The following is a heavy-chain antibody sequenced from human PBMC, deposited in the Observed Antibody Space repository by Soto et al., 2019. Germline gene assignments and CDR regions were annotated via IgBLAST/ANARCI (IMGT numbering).Heavy chain of an antibody. J-gene: IGHJ5*02. CDR1: GGSISSGGYS. V-gene: IGHV4-61*08. CDR3: ARHSYYSNPLRFDP. D-gene: IGHD4-4*01. CDR2: IYYSGST. Sequence: SETLSLTCAVSGGSISSGGYSWSWIRQPPGKGLEWIGYIYYSGSTNYNPSLKSRVTISVDTSKNQFSLRLSSVTAAETAVYYCARHSYYSNPLRFDPWGQGTLVTVSS.